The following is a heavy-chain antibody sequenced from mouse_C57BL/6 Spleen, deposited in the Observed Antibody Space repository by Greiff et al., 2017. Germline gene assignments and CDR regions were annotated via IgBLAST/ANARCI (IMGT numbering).Heavy chain of an antibody. CDR3: ARWGAQATGRLFDY. D-gene: IGHD3-2*02. CDR2: INPSTGGT. Sequence: VQLQQSGPELVKPGASVKISCKASGYSFTGYYMNWVKQSPEKSLEWIGEINPSTGGTTYNQKFKAKATLTVDKSSSTAYMQLKSLTSEDSAVYYCARWGAQATGRLFDYWGQGTTLTVSS. V-gene: IGHV1-42*01. CDR1: GYSFTGYY. J-gene: IGHJ2*01.